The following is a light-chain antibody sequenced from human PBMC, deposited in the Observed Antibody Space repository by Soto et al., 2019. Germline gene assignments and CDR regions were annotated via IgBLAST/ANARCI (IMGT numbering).Light chain of an antibody. V-gene: IGKV1-39*01. CDR3: QQSYSTPLT. CDR2: AAS. Sequence: IQLTQSPSSLSASVGDRVTIPFRASQSIDTYLNWYQQKPGKAPKLLIYAASSLQSGVLSRFSGSGSGTDFTLTISNLQPEDFATYFCQQSYSTPLTFGGGTKVDIK. J-gene: IGKJ4*01. CDR1: QSIDTY.